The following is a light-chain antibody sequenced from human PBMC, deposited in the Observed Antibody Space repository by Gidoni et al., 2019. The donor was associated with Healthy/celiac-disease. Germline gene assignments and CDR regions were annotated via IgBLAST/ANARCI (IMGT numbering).Light chain of an antibody. V-gene: IGKV1-33*01. J-gene: IGKJ2*01. CDR3: QQYDNLLS. CDR2: DAS. Sequence: ASVGDRVTITCQASQDISNYLNWYQQKPGKAPKLLIYDASNLETGVPSRFSGSGSGTDFTFTISSLQPEDIATYYCQQYDNLLSFGQGTKLEIK. CDR1: QDISNY.